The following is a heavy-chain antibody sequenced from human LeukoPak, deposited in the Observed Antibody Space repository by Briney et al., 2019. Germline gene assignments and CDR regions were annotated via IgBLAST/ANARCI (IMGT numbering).Heavy chain of an antibody. Sequence: GRSLRLSCAASGFTFSSYAMHWVRQAPGKGLEWVAVISYDGSNKYYADSVKGRFTISRDNSKNTLYLQMNRLRAEDTAVYYSATLAATGTRNYFDYWGQGTLVTVSS. CDR1: GFTFSSYA. CDR3: ATLAATGTRNYFDY. D-gene: IGHD6-13*01. V-gene: IGHV3-30-3*01. J-gene: IGHJ4*02. CDR2: ISYDGSNK.